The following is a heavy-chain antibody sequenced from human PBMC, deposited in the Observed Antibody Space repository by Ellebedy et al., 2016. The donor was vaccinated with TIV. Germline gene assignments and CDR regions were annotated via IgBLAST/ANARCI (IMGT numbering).Heavy chain of an antibody. Sequence: GESLKISXKGSGYSFTSYWISWVRQMPGKGLEWMGRIDPSDSYTNYSPSFQGHVTISADKSISTAYLQWSSLKASDTAMYYCARGWGYCSGGSCYPYYFDYWGQGTLVTVSS. J-gene: IGHJ4*02. V-gene: IGHV5-10-1*01. CDR1: GYSFTSYW. CDR2: IDPSDSYT. D-gene: IGHD2-15*01. CDR3: ARGWGYCSGGSCYPYYFDY.